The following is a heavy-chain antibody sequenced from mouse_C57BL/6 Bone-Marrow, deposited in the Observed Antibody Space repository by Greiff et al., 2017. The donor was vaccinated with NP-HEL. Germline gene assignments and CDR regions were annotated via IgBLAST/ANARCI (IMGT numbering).Heavy chain of an antibody. J-gene: IGHJ1*03. Sequence: EVKLMESGGGLVQPKGSLKLSCAASGFSFNTYAMNWVRQAPGKGLEWVARIRSKSNNYATYYADSVKDRFTISRDDSESMLYLQMNNLKTEDTAMYYCVRTGYGYDGWYFDVWGTGTTVTVSS. CDR1: GFSFNTYA. CDR3: VRTGYGYDGWYFDV. D-gene: IGHD2-2*01. V-gene: IGHV10-1*01. CDR2: IRSKSNNYAT.